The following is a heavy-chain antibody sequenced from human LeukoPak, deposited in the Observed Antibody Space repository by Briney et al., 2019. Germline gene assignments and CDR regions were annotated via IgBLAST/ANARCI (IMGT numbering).Heavy chain of an antibody. D-gene: IGHD5-12*01. Sequence: SGGSLRLSCAASGFTFSGSDMHWVRQASGKGLEWVGRIRSKANSYATAYAASVKGRFTISRDDSKNTAYLQMNSLKTEDTAVYYCTRRGSGYDSRIFDYWGQGTLVTVSS. J-gene: IGHJ4*02. CDR2: IRSKANSYAT. CDR1: GFTFSGSD. V-gene: IGHV3-73*01. CDR3: TRRGSGYDSRIFDY.